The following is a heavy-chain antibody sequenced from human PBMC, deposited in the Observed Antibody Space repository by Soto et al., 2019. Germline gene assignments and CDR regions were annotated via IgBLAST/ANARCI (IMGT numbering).Heavy chain of an antibody. CDR2: ISYDGSNK. D-gene: IGHD5-12*01. V-gene: IGHV3-30*18. Sequence: GGSLRLSCAASGFTFSSYGMHWVRQAPGKGLEWVAVISYDGSNKYYADSVKGRFTISRDNSKNTLYLQMNSLRAEDTAVYYCAKDGFPSLFGMGYDYHYYYMDVWGKGTTVTVSS. J-gene: IGHJ6*03. CDR3: AKDGFPSLFGMGYDYHYYYMDV. CDR1: GFTFSSYG.